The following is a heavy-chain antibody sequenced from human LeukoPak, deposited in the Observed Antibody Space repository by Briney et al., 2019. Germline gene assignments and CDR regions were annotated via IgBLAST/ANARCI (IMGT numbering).Heavy chain of an antibody. V-gene: IGHV3-33*01. J-gene: IGHJ4*02. CDR1: GFTFSSYG. CDR2: IWYDGSNK. CDR3: ARDYPYYDSSGYYYYFDY. Sequence: PGGSLRLSCAASGFTFSSYGMHWVRQAPGKGLEWVAVIWYDGSNKYYADSVKGRFTISRDNSKNTLYLQMNSLRAEDTAVYYCARDYPYYDSSGYYYYFDYWGQGTLVTVSS. D-gene: IGHD3-22*01.